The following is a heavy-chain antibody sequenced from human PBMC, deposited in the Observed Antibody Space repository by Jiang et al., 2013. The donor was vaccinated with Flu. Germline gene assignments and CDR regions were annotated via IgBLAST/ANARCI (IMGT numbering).Heavy chain of an antibody. CDR2: ISWNSGSI. CDR3: AKDRIAAAGTSGMDV. D-gene: IGHD6-13*01. Sequence: SGISWNSGSIGYADSVKGRFTISRDNAKNSLYLQMNSLRAEDTALYYCAKDRIAAAGTSGMDVWGQGTTVTVSS. V-gene: IGHV3-9*01. J-gene: IGHJ6*02.